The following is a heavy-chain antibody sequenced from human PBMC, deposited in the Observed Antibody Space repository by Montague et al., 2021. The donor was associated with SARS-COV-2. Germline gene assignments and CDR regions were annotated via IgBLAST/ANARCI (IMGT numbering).Heavy chain of an antibody. CDR3: VTGTEVSRVKGGYFDH. V-gene: IGHV3-7*01. Sequence: SLRLSCAASGFSFRTYWMSWIRQAPGKGLEWVANIKYDGSQKNYVDSVRGRFTISRENARNSLYLEMNGLGTEDTAVYYCVTGTEVSRVKGGYFDHWGQGILVTVSS. J-gene: IGHJ4*02. CDR2: IKYDGSQK. D-gene: IGHD6-13*01. CDR1: GFSFRTYW.